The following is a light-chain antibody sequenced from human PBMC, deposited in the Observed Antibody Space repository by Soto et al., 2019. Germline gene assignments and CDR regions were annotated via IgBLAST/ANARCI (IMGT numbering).Light chain of an antibody. CDR1: QSVSSN. CDR2: GAS. Sequence: EIVMTQSPATLSVSPGERATLSCRASQSVSSNLAWYQQKPGQAPRLLIYGASTRATGIPARFSCSGSGTEFTLTISSLQSEDFAVYYCQQYNNWPPIFTFGPGTKVDIK. J-gene: IGKJ3*01. CDR3: QQYNNWPPIFT. V-gene: IGKV3-15*01.